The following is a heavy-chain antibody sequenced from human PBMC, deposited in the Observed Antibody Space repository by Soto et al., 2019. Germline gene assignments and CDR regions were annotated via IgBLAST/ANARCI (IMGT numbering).Heavy chain of an antibody. V-gene: IGHV4-4*07. CDR1: GGSIRNYY. Sequence: QVQLQESGPGLVKPSETLSFTCSVSGGSIRNYYWNWIRQPAGKGLEWIGRIYTSGNSDYNPSLKSRVTMSADTSKNQLSLRLSSVTAADSAVYYCARLWFGKPPGYLDYWGQGIRVTISS. D-gene: IGHD3-10*01. CDR2: IYTSGNS. CDR3: ARLWFGKPPGYLDY. J-gene: IGHJ4*02.